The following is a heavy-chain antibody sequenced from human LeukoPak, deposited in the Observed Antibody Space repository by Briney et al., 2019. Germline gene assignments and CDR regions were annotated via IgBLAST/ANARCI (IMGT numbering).Heavy chain of an antibody. D-gene: IGHD3-22*01. CDR3: ARGYDSSGYSQPFGY. Sequence: GASVKVSCKASGYTFTSYYMHWVRQAPGQGLEWMGIINPSGGSTSYAQKFQGRATMTRDMSTSTVYMELSSLRSEDTAVYYCARGYDSSGYSQPFGYWGQGTLVTVSS. CDR1: GYTFTSYY. CDR2: INPSGGST. J-gene: IGHJ4*02. V-gene: IGHV1-46*01.